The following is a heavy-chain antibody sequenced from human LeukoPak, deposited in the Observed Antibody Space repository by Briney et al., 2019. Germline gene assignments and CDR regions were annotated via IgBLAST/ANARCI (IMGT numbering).Heavy chain of an antibody. V-gene: IGHV1-2*06. J-gene: IGHJ3*02. CDR3: ARVRRGPIAFDI. Sequence: ASVKVSCEASGSTFTSYDINWVRQATGQGLEWMGRINPNSGGTNYAQKFQGRVTMTRDTSISTAYMELSRLRSDDTAVYYCARVRRGPIAFDIWGQGTMVTVSS. CDR2: INPNSGGT. D-gene: IGHD2-15*01. CDR1: GSTFTSYD.